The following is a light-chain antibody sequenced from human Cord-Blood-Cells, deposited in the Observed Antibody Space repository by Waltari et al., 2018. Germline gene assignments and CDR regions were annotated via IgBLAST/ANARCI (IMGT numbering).Light chain of an antibody. CDR1: PSPLNSNGYND. Sequence: DIVVTQSPLSLPVTPGEPASMPCRSSPSPLNSNGYNDLDWSLQKPGQSPQLLIYLGSNRASGVPDRFSGSGSGTDVTLKISRVEAEDVGVYYCMQALQTPRAFGGGTKVEIK. CDR2: LGS. CDR3: MQALQTPRA. V-gene: IGKV2-28*01. J-gene: IGKJ4*01.